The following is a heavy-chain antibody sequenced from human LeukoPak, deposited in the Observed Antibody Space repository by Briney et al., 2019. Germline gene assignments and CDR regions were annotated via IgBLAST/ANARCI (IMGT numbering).Heavy chain of an antibody. V-gene: IGHV3-23*01. CDR1: GFTFSSYA. CDR2: ISGSGGST. Sequence: GGSLRLSCAASGFTFSSYAMSWVRQAPGKGLEWVSAISGSGGSTYYADSVKGRFTISRDNAKNSLYLQMNSLRAEDTAVYYCARAEETSYSSSFFDAFDIWGQGTMVTVSS. D-gene: IGHD6-6*01. CDR3: ARAEETSYSSSFFDAFDI. J-gene: IGHJ3*02.